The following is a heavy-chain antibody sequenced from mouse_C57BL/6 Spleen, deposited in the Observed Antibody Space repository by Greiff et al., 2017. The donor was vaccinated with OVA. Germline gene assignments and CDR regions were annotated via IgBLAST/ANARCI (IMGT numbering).Heavy chain of an antibody. Sequence: KLVEQSNGKSLEWIGVINPNYGTTSYNQKFKGKATLTVDQSSSTAYMQLNSLTSEDSAVYYCARDTTVVPFDYWGQGTTLTVSS. D-gene: IGHD1-1*01. V-gene: IGHV1-39*01. CDR2: INPNYGTT. J-gene: IGHJ2*01. CDR3: ARDTTVVPFDY.